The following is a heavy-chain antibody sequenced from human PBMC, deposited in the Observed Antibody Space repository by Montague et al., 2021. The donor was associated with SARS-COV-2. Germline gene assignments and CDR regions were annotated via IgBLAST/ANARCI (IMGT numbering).Heavy chain of an antibody. V-gene: IGHV6-1*01. J-gene: IGHJ6*02. D-gene: IGHD4-17*01. Sequence: CAISGDSVGGNKARWRWNEQSPSVDPECVGASHLRSKWTSDYATSVEGRISIDPDTSKNQFFLHLSSLTPEDTGVYYCVRDTGSAQDGFDAWGQGTMVTVSS. CDR2: SHLRSKWTS. CDR3: VRDTGSAQDGFDA. CDR1: GDSVGGNKAR.